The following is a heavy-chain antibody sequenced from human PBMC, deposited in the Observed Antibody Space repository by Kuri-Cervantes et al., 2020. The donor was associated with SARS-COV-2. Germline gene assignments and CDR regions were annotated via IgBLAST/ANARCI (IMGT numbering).Heavy chain of an antibody. V-gene: IGHV3-21*01. Sequence: GESLKISCAASGFTFSSYCMNWVRQAPGKGLEWVTCISSSSSYIYYADSVEGRFTISRDNTKNSLYLQMNSLRAEDTAVYYCARDFGRYCSSTSCYVLDVWGKGTTVTVSS. J-gene: IGHJ6*04. D-gene: IGHD2-2*01. CDR3: ARDFGRYCSSTSCYVLDV. CDR2: ISSSSSYI. CDR1: GFTFSSYC.